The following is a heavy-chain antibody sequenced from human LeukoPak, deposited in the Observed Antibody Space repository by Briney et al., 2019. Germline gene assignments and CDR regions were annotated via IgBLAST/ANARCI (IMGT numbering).Heavy chain of an antibody. D-gene: IGHD6-19*01. CDR1: GLSFSNYA. CDR3: VEARLAVAVYFDS. J-gene: IGHJ4*02. V-gene: IGHV3-64D*09. Sequence: PGGSLRLSCSASGLSFSNYAMQWVRQAPGKGLEYVSAIRSNGGSTYYADSVKGRFTISRDNSKNTLYLQMSSLRAEDTDIYYCVEARLAVAVYFDSWGQGTLVTVSS. CDR2: IRSNGGST.